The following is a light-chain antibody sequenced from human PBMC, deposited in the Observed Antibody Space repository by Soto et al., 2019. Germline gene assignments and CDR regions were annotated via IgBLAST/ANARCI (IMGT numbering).Light chain of an antibody. J-gene: IGKJ5*01. Sequence: VMIQSPLSLPVTPGEPASISCRSSQSLLPSYGYNYVSWYLQKPGQSPQLLIFLTSNRTSGVHDRFSGSRSGTDFTLKISRVQAEDVGIYYCMQALQIPITFGQGTRLEIK. CDR1: QSLLPSYGYNY. CDR3: MQALQIPIT. CDR2: LTS. V-gene: IGKV2-28*01.